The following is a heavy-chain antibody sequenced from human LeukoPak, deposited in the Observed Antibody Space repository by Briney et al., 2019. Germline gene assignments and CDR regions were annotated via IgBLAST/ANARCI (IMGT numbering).Heavy chain of an antibody. Sequence: SQTLSLTCTVSGGSISSGDYYWSWSRQPPGKGLEWIGYIYYSGSTYYNPSLKSRVTISVDTSKNQFSLKLSSVTAADTAVYYCARVSVGSSNWFDPWGQGTLVTVSS. J-gene: IGHJ5*02. D-gene: IGHD2-15*01. CDR2: IYYSGST. CDR1: GGSISSGDYY. CDR3: ARVSVGSSNWFDP. V-gene: IGHV4-30-4*01.